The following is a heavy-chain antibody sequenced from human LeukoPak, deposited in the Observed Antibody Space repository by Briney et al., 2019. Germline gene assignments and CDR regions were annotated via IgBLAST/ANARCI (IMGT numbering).Heavy chain of an antibody. V-gene: IGHV4-39*01. D-gene: IGHD6-6*01. J-gene: IGHJ4*02. CDR2: IYYSGST. CDR1: GGSISSSSYY. Sequence: SETLSLTCTGSGGSISSSSYYWGWIRQPPGKGLEWIGSIYYSGSTYYNPSLKSRVTISVDTSKNQFSLKLSSVTAADTAVYYCARRRGPSIAARPLLYYFDYWGQGTLVTVSS. CDR3: ARRRGPSIAARPLLYYFDY.